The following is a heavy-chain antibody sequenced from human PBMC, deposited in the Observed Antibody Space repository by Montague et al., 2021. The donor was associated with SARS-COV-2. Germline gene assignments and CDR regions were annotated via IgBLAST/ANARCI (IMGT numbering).Heavy chain of an antibody. D-gene: IGHD3-3*01. CDR1: GFTFSSYA. J-gene: IGHJ2*01. CDR3: AKGSGGTIFGVVITYWYFDL. Sequence: SLRLSCAASGFTFSSYAMSWVRQAPGKGLEWVSAISGSGGSTYYADSVKGRFTIARDNSKNTLYLQMNSLRAEDAAVNYCAKGSGGTIFGVVITYWYFDLWGRGTLVTVSS. V-gene: IGHV3-23*01. CDR2: ISGSGGST.